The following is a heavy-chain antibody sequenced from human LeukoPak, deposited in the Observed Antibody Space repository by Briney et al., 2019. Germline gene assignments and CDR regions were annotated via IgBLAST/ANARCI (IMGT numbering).Heavy chain of an antibody. CDR3: ASGVSRDWFDP. V-gene: IGHV4-34*01. CDR2: INHSGST. Sequence: SETLSLTCAVYGGSFSGYYWSWIRQPPGKGLEWIGEINHSGSTNYNPSLKSRVTISVDTSKNQFSLKLSSVTAADTAVYYCASGVSRDWFDPWGQGTLVTVSS. CDR1: GGSFSGYY. J-gene: IGHJ5*02.